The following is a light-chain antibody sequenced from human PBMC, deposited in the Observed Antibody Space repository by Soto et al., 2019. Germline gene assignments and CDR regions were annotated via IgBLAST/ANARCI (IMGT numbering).Light chain of an antibody. V-gene: IGKV1-39*01. CDR1: QSISSY. J-gene: IGKJ1*01. CDR3: QQSYSTPPT. Sequence: DIQMTQSPSSLSSSVGDRVTITCRASQSISSYLNWYQQKPGKAPKLLIYAAFSLQGGVPSRFSGSGSGTDFTLTISSLQPEDFATYYCQQSYSTPPTFGQGTKVEFK. CDR2: AAF.